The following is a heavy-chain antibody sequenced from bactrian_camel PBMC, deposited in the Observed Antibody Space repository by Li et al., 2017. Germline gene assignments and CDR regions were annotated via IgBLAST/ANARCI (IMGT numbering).Heavy chain of an antibody. CDR1: GSIKRGSLC. CDR3: ATDQAPGYGGRCLTLSRGEFYY. D-gene: IGHD6*01. CDR2: IDSDTVTT. J-gene: IGHJ4*01. Sequence: HVQLVESGGGSVQAGGSLRLSCTVSGSIKRGSLCMGWFRQVPGKEREGVAAIDSDTVTTRYADSVKGRFTISKDNAKNVLNLQMDNLKPEDSAMYYCATDQAPGYGGRCLTLSRGEFYYWGRGTQVTVS. V-gene: IGHV3S1*01.